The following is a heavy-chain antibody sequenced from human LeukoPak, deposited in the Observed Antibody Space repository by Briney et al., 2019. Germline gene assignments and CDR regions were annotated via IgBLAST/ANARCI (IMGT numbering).Heavy chain of an antibody. CDR3: ARHPDKSGRGY. Sequence: AASVSVSCKASVYTFTDHYLHWVRQAPGQGLEWMGWINPNSGGANYQQKFQGRVTMTRDTSISTAYMELSRLRSDDTAVYYCARHPDKSGRGYLGQGTLVTVSS. D-gene: IGHD1-14*01. CDR2: INPNSGGA. CDR1: VYTFTDHY. V-gene: IGHV1-2*02. J-gene: IGHJ4*02.